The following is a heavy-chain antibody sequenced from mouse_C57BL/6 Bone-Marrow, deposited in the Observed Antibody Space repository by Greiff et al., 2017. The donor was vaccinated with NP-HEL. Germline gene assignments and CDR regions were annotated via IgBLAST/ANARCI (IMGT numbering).Heavy chain of an antibody. CDR1: GYTFTDYY. D-gene: IGHD1-1*01. CDR3: ARSHYYGSSKDY. V-gene: IGHV1-76*01. J-gene: IGHJ2*01. Sequence: VHLVESGAELVRPGASVKLSCKASGYTFTDYYINWVKQRPGQGLEWIARIYPGSGNTYYNEKFKGKATLTAEKSSSTAYMQLSSLTSEDSAVYFCARSHYYGSSKDYWGQGTTLTVSS. CDR2: IYPGSGNT.